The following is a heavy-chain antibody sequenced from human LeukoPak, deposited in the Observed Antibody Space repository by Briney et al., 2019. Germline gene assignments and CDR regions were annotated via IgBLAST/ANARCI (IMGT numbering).Heavy chain of an antibody. J-gene: IGHJ4*02. CDR2: INPSGGST. CDR3: ARDRIIAVAGHPSDY. CDR1: RYTFTSYY. V-gene: IGHV1-46*01. D-gene: IGHD6-19*01. Sequence: ASVKDSCKASRYTFTSYYLHWVRQAPAQGLEWMGIINPSGGSTSYAQKFQGRVTMTRDTSTSTVYMELSSLRSEDTAVYYCARDRIIAVAGHPSDYWGQGTLVTVSS.